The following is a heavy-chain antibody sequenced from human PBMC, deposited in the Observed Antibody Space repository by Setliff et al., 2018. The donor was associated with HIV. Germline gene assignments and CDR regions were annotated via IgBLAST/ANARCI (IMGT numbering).Heavy chain of an antibody. V-gene: IGHV1-46*01. D-gene: IGHD3-10*01. CDR1: GYTFTNYY. Sequence: GASVKVSCKASGYTFTNYYIHWVRQAPVQGLEWMGIINPSGNITNSAQKLQGRVTMTKDTSTSTVYMEVRSLRSEDTAVYYCAREDKGYYGSGLGWAQG. CDR3: AREDKGYYGSGLG. J-gene: IGHJ4*02. CDR2: INPSGNIT.